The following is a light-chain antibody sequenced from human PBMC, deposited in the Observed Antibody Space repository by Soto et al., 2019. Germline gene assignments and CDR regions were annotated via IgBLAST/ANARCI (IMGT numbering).Light chain of an antibody. V-gene: IGKV1-5*03. J-gene: IGKJ2*01. CDR2: KAS. Sequence: DIQMTQSPSTLSASVGDRVTITCRASQSISSWLAWYQQKPGKAPKLLIYKASSLESGVPSRFSGSGSGIEFTLTISSLQPDDFATYYCKQYNSYPYTFGQGTKLEIK. CDR1: QSISSW. CDR3: KQYNSYPYT.